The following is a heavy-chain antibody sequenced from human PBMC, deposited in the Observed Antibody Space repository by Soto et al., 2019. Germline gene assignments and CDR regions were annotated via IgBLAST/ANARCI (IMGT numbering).Heavy chain of an antibody. D-gene: IGHD6-6*01. Sequence: RSLRLSSSASVFTFSSYSMNWFRQAPGKGLEWVSSISSSSSYIYYADSVKGRFTISRDNAKNSLYLQMNSLRAEDTAVYYCARENSSSSFDAFDIWGQGTMVTVSS. V-gene: IGHV3-21*01. CDR1: VFTFSSYS. CDR3: ARENSSSSFDAFDI. J-gene: IGHJ3*02. CDR2: ISSSSSYI.